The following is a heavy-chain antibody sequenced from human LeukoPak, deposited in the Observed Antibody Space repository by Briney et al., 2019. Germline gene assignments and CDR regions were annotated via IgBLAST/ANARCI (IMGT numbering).Heavy chain of an antibody. Sequence: GRSLRLSCAASGFIFNTYGMHWVRQAPGKGLEWVAVILFDGSEKYYADSVKGRFTISRDNSKNSLYLQMNSLRVEDTAVYYCVRRQYYFDYWGQGTLVTVSS. V-gene: IGHV3-30*03. CDR2: ILFDGSEK. CDR1: GFIFNTYG. D-gene: IGHD4-11*01. CDR3: VRRQYYFDY. J-gene: IGHJ4*02.